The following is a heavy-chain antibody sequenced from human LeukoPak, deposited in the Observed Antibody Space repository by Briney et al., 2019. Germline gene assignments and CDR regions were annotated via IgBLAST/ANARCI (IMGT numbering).Heavy chain of an antibody. J-gene: IGHJ4*02. CDR1: GFTFSSYA. D-gene: IGHD5-24*01. CDR2: ISGSGTNT. Sequence: PGGSLRLSCAAPGFTFSSYAMSWVRQAPGKGLEWVSAISGSGTNTYYADSVKGRFTISRDNSKNSLYLQMNSLRAEDTAVYYCAKSGYNRFDYWGQGTLVTVSS. CDR3: AKSGYNRFDY. V-gene: IGHV3-23*01.